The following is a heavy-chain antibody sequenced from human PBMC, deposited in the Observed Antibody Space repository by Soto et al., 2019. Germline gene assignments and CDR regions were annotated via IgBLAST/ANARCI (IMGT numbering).Heavy chain of an antibody. V-gene: IGHV1-69*08. CDR2: IIPILGIA. CDR1: GGTFSSYT. J-gene: IGHJ5*02. Sequence: QVQLVQSGAEVKKPGSSVKVSCKASGGTFSSYTISWVRQAPGQGLEWMGRIIPILGIANYAQRFQGRVTITADKSTSTAYMELSSLRSEDTAVYYCARDRDGSSWFAPWGQGTLVTVSS. D-gene: IGHD2-15*01. CDR3: ARDRDGSSWFAP.